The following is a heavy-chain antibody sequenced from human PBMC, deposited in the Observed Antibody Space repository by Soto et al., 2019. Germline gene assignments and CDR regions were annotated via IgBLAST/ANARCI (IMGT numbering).Heavy chain of an antibody. V-gene: IGHV3-7*01. J-gene: IGHJ4*02. D-gene: IGHD2-15*01. CDR2: IKEDGSEK. Sequence: GGSLRLSCAASGFTFSNYWMTWVRQAPGKGLEWVANIKEDGSEKHYVDSVKGRFTISRDNAKNSLYLQMNSLRVEDTAVYFCSRDVVVGAKALNYWGQGALVTSPQ. CDR3: SRDVVVGAKALNY. CDR1: GFTFSNYW.